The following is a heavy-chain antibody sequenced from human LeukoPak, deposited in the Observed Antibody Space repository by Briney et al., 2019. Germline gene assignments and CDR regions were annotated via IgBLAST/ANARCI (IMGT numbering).Heavy chain of an antibody. CDR2: IIPIFGTA. J-gene: IGHJ4*02. CDR3: ARVSYGSGSYYKSFDY. D-gene: IGHD3-10*01. V-gene: IGHV1-69*05. CDR1: GGTFSSYA. Sequence: GASVKVSCKASGGTFSSYAISWVRQAPGQGLEWVGGIIPIFGTANYAQKFQGRVTITTDESTSTAYMELSSLRSEDTAVYYCARVSYGSGSYYKSFDYWGQGTLVTVSS.